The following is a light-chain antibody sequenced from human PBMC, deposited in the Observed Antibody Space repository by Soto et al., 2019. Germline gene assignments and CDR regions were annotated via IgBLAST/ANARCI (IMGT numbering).Light chain of an antibody. CDR1: QIFSSTS. CDR2: GAS. CDR3: QQRSNWPRVGT. J-gene: IGKJ4*01. V-gene: IGKV3-11*01. Sequence: EIVLTQSPGTLSLSPCEGAALSSSASQIFSSTSLAWYQQKPGQAPRLLIYGASNRATGIPARFSGSGSGTDFTLTISSLEPEDFAVYYCQQRSNWPRVGTFGGGTKVDIK.